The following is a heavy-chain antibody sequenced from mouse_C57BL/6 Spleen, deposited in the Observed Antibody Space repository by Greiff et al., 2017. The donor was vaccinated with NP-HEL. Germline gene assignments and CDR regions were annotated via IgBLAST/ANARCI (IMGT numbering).Heavy chain of an antibody. D-gene: IGHD1-1*01. CDR2: IDPSDSYT. Sequence: VQLQQPGAELVKPGASVKLSCKASGYTFTSYWMQWVKQRPGQGLEWIGEIDPSDSYTNYNQKFKGKATLTVDTSSSTAYMQLSSLTSEDSAVYYCAGGYGSLMDYWGQGTSVTVSS. J-gene: IGHJ4*01. CDR3: AGGYGSLMDY. CDR1: GYTFTSYW. V-gene: IGHV1-50*01.